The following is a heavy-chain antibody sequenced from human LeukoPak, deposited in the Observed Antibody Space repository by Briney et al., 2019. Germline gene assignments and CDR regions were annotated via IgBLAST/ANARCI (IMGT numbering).Heavy chain of an antibody. J-gene: IGHJ4*02. CDR1: GFTLSSYA. CDR2: FSGSGGST. V-gene: IGHV3-23*01. Sequence: GGSLRLSCAASGFTLSSYAMSWVRQAPGKGLECISGFSGSGGSTYYADSVKGRFTISRDNSKNTLYLQMNSLRAEDTAVYFCAKSPVSSCRGSFCYPFDYWGQGNLVTVSS. D-gene: IGHD2-15*01. CDR3: AKSPVSSCRGSFCYPFDY.